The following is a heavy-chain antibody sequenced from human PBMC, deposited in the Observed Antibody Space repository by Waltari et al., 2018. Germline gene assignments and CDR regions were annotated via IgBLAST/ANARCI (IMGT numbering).Heavy chain of an antibody. Sequence: QVQLQQWGAGLLKPSETLSLTCAVYGGSFSGYYWSWIRQPPGKGLEWLGEINHSGSTNYNPSLKSRVTISVDTSKNQFSLKLSSVTAADTAVYYCARRGGIAARPYWYFDLWGRGTLVTVSS. J-gene: IGHJ2*01. CDR2: INHSGST. CDR1: GGSFSGYY. D-gene: IGHD6-6*01. V-gene: IGHV4-34*01. CDR3: ARRGGIAARPYWYFDL.